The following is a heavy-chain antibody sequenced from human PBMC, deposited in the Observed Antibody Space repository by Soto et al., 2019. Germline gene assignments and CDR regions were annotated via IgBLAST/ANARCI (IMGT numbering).Heavy chain of an antibody. Sequence: GASVKVSCKASGYTFTSYGISWVRQAPGQGLEWMGWISAYNGNTNYAQKLQGRVTMTTDTSTSTAYMELRSLRSDDTAVYYCARVRVLRFSPPYYYYSMDVWGQGTTVTVSS. CDR3: ARVRVLRFSPPYYYYSMDV. V-gene: IGHV1-18*01. CDR2: ISAYNGNT. J-gene: IGHJ6*02. CDR1: GYTFTSYG. D-gene: IGHD3-3*01.